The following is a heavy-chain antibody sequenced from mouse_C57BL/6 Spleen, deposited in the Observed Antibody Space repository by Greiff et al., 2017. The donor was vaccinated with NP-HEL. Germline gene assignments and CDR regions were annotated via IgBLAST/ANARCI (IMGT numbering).Heavy chain of an antibody. J-gene: IGHJ4*01. CDR1: GYTFTDYY. Sequence: EVQLQQSGPELVKPGASVKISCKASGYTFTDYYMNWVKQSHGKSLEWIGDINPNNGGTSYNQKFKGKATLTVDKSSSTAYMELRSLTSEDSAVYYCARSDYYYGSSPYYYAMDYWGQGTSVTVSS. CDR2: INPNNGGT. CDR3: ARSDYYYGSSPYYYAMDY. D-gene: IGHD1-1*01. V-gene: IGHV1-26*01.